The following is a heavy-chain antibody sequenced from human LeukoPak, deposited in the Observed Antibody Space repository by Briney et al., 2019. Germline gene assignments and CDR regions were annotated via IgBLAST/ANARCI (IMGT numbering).Heavy chain of an antibody. V-gene: IGHV4-59*11. Sequence: SETLSLTCTVSGDSITSHYWSWIRQPPGKGLEWIGYLHYRGNTNHNSSLKSRTTISLDTSRNQFSLRLSSVTAADTAIYFCARESSTSQTNLFDSWGQGTLVTVSS. CDR1: GDSITSHY. CDR3: ARESSTSQTNLFDS. J-gene: IGHJ4*02. D-gene: IGHD6-6*01. CDR2: LHYRGNT.